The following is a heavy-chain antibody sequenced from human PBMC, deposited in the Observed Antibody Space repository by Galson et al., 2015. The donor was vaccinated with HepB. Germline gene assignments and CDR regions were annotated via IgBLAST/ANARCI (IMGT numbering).Heavy chain of an antibody. CDR2: TKSKTDGGTT. Sequence: SLRLSCAASGFTFSNAWMNWVRQAPGKGLEWVGRTKSKTDGGTTDYAAPVKGRFTISRDDSKNTLYLQMNSLKTEDTAVYYCTTESQYCSSTSCYTGEGYWGQGTLVTVSS. CDR3: TTESQYCSSTSCYTGEGY. V-gene: IGHV3-15*07. CDR1: GFTFSNAW. J-gene: IGHJ4*02. D-gene: IGHD2-2*02.